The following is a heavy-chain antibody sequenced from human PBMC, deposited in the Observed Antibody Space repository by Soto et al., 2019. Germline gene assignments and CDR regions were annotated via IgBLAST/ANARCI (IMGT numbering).Heavy chain of an antibody. Sequence: SETLSLTCTVSGGSISSYYWSWIRQPPGKGLEWIGYIYYSGSTNYNPSLKSRVTISVDTSKNQFSLKLSSVTAADTAVYYCARVVYDSSADLGEYYGMDVWGQGTTVTVSS. CDR2: IYYSGST. J-gene: IGHJ6*02. V-gene: IGHV4-59*01. D-gene: IGHD3-22*01. CDR1: GGSISSYY. CDR3: ARVVYDSSADLGEYYGMDV.